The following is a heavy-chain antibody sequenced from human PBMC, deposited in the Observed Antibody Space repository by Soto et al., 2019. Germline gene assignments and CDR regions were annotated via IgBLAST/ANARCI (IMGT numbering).Heavy chain of an antibody. CDR2: INPNSGGT. V-gene: IGHV1-2*04. Sequence: ASVKVSCKASGYTFTGYYMHWVRQAPGQGLEWMGWINPNSGGTNYAQKFQGWVTMTRDTSISTAYMELSRLRSDDTAVYYCARGEQQLENYYYYGMDVWGQETTVTVSS. CDR3: ARGEQQLENYYYYGMDV. J-gene: IGHJ6*02. D-gene: IGHD6-13*01. CDR1: GYTFTGYY.